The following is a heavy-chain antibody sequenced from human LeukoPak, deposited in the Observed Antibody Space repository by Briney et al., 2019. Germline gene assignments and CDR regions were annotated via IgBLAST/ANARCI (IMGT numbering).Heavy chain of an antibody. CDR2: IIPIFGTA. Sequence: SVKVSCKASGGTFSSYAISWVRQAPGQGLEWMGRIIPIFGTANYAQKFQGRVTITTDESTSTAYMELSSLRSEDTAVYYCASISTSIAARSRYFDYWGQGTLVTVSS. CDR1: GGTFSSYA. D-gene: IGHD6-6*01. V-gene: IGHV1-69*05. CDR3: ASISTSIAARSRYFDY. J-gene: IGHJ4*02.